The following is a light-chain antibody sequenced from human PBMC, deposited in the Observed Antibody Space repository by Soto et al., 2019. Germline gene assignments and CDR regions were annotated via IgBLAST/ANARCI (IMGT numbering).Light chain of an antibody. Sequence: EIVLTQSPGTLSLSPGERATLSCRASQSLNTNSLAWYQQKPGQTPRLLIYAASTRDTDIPDRFIGSGSGTDFALTINRMATADFALYYCQQYHASPLTFSPGTKVDIK. CDR2: AAS. CDR1: QSLNTNS. CDR3: QQYHASPLT. V-gene: IGKV3-20*01. J-gene: IGKJ3*01.